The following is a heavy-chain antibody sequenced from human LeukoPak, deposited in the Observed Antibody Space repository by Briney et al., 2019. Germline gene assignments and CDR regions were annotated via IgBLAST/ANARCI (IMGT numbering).Heavy chain of an antibody. CDR3: ARDWAGQNEFEGAIDY. CDR1: GFTLSYYP. D-gene: IGHD3-16*01. V-gene: IGHV3-30*04. CDR2: ISVDGTNT. J-gene: IGHJ4*02. Sequence: PGGSLRLSCAVSGFTLSYYPMHWVRQAPGKGLEWVAVISVDGTNTYYADSVKGRFTISRDNSKSTVYLQMNGLRTEDTALYYCARDWAGQNEFEGAIDYWGEGALVTVSS.